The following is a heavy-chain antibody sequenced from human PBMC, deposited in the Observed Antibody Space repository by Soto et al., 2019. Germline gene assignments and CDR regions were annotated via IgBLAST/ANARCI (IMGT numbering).Heavy chain of an antibody. J-gene: IGHJ6*02. CDR2: IDPSDSYT. CDR3: ARQAVAGTGYYYYGMDV. CDR1: GYSFTSYW. D-gene: IGHD6-19*01. Sequence: GESLKISCKGSGYSFTSYWISLVRQMPGKGLEWMGRIDPSDSYTNYSPSFQGHVTISADKSISTAYLQWSSLKASDTAMYYCARQAVAGTGYYYYGMDVWGQGTTVTVSS. V-gene: IGHV5-10-1*01.